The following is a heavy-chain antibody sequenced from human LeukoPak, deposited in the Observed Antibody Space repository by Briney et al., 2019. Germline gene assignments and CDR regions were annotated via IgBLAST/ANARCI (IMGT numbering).Heavy chain of an antibody. V-gene: IGHV1-2*02. Sequence: ASVKVSCKASGYTFTGYYMHWVRQAPGQGLEWMGWINPNSGGTNYAQKFQGRVTMTRDTSISTAYMELSRLRSDDTAVYYCARAYDSNGYCPDYWGQGTLVTVSS. CDR2: INPNSGGT. J-gene: IGHJ4*02. CDR3: ARAYDSNGYCPDY. D-gene: IGHD3-22*01. CDR1: GYTFTGYY.